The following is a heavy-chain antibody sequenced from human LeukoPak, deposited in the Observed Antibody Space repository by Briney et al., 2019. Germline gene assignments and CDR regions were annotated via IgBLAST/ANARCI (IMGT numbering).Heavy chain of an antibody. D-gene: IGHD3-10*01. J-gene: IGHJ4*02. Sequence: PGGSLRLSCAASGFTFDDYGMSWVRQVPGKGLEWVSGINWNGGSTGYADSVKGRFTISRDNAKNSLYLQMNSLRAEDTALYYCARGLEGSRSYYNGYFDYWGQGTLVTVSS. CDR2: INWNGGST. V-gene: IGHV3-20*04. CDR3: ARGLEGSRSYYNGYFDY. CDR1: GFTFDDYG.